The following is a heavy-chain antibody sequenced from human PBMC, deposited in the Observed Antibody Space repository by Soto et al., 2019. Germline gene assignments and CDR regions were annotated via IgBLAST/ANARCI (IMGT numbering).Heavy chain of an antibody. CDR3: AKDLRRYYYYYGMDV. Sequence: LRLSCAASGFTFSSYGMHWVRQAPGKGLEWVAVISYDGSNKYYADSVKGRFTISRDNSKNTLYLQMNSLRAEDTAVYYCAKDLRRYYYYYGMDVWGQGTTVTVSS. V-gene: IGHV3-30*18. CDR1: GFTFSSYG. J-gene: IGHJ6*02. CDR2: ISYDGSNK.